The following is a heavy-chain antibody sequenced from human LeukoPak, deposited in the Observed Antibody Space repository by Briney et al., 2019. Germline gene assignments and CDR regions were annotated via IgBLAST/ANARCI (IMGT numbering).Heavy chain of an antibody. CDR3: ARVGYYARAFDI. D-gene: IGHD3-10*01. CDR2: IYYSGST. CDR1: GGSISSYY. V-gene: IGHV4-59*01. J-gene: IGHJ3*02. Sequence: SETLSLTCTVSGGSISSYYWSWIRQPPGKGLECIGYIYYSGSTNYNPSLKGRVTISVDTSRNQFSLKLSSVTAADTAVYYCARVGYYARAFDIWGQGTMVTVSS.